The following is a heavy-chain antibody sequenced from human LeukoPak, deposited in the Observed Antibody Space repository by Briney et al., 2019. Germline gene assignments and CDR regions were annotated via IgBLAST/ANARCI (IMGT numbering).Heavy chain of an antibody. Sequence: ASVKVSCKASGYTFTSYGISWVRQAPGQGLEWMGWISAYNGNTNYAQKLQGRVTMTTDTSTSTAHMELRSLRSDDTAVYYCARVLRGYSYGVVYNWFDPWGQGTLVTVSS. CDR1: GYTFTSYG. V-gene: IGHV1-18*01. D-gene: IGHD5-18*01. CDR2: ISAYNGNT. J-gene: IGHJ5*02. CDR3: ARVLRGYSYGVVYNWFDP.